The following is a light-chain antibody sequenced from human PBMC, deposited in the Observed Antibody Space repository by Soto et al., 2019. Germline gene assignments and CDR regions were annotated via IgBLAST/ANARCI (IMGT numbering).Light chain of an antibody. CDR2: GNT. Sequence: QSVLTQPPSVSGAPGQRVTISCTGGSSNIGAPYNVHWYQQLPGTAPKLLIYGNTNRPSGVPDRFSGSKSGTSASLAITGLQPEDEADYYCHSFDLSQTWVFGGGTQVTVL. CDR3: HSFDLSQTWV. J-gene: IGLJ3*02. V-gene: IGLV1-40*01. CDR1: SSNIGAPYN.